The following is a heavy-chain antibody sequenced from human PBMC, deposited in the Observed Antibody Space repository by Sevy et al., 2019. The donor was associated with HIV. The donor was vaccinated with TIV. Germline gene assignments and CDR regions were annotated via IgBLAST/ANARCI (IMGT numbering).Heavy chain of an antibody. V-gene: IGHV4-4*02. Sequence: SETLSLTCAVSGGSISSSNWWWWVRPPPGKGLELIGEIYHSGSTNYNPSLKSRVTISVDKSKNQFSLKLSSVTAADTAVHNCARDAVRGAAAGTSQDYYYGMDVWGQGTTVTVSS. CDR3: ARDAVRGAAAGTSQDYYYGMDV. J-gene: IGHJ6*02. CDR1: GGSISSSNW. D-gene: IGHD6-13*01. CDR2: IYHSGST.